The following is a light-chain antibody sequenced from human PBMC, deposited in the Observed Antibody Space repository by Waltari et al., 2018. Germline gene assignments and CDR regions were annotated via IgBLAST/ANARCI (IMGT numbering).Light chain of an antibody. Sequence: EIVLTQSPGTLSLSPGERATLSCRASQSVSRSYLAWYQQKPGQAPRLLIYGASSRATGIPDSFSGSGSGTDFTLTISRLEPEDFAVYYCQQYGSSPWMFGQGTKVEIK. CDR1: QSVSRSY. CDR2: GAS. V-gene: IGKV3-20*01. J-gene: IGKJ1*01. CDR3: QQYGSSPWM.